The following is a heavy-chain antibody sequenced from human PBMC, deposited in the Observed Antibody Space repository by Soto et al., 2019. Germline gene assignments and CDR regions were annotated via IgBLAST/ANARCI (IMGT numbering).Heavy chain of an antibody. J-gene: IGHJ5*02. CDR2: INHSGST. CDR1: GGSISSSSYY. V-gene: IGHV4-39*07. CDR3: ARGGGSRAFDP. Sequence: PSETLSLTCTVSGGSISSSSYYCSWIRQPPGKGLEWIGEINHSGSTNYNPSLKSRVTISVDTSKNQFSLKLSSVTAADTAVYYCARGGGSRAFDPWGQGTLVTVSS. D-gene: IGHD2-2*01.